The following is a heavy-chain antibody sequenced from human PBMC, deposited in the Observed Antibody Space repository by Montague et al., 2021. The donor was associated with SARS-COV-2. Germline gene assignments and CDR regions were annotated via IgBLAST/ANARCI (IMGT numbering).Heavy chain of an antibody. CDR1: GDSDGVNTLT. CDR3: ARDPRYSLSWSFDY. J-gene: IGHJ4*02. V-gene: IGHV6-1*01. Sequence: CAISGDSDGVNTLTRNWNKHTSELHSHRQLISHYRPKKNNDYAVXVKSRMTISPDTSKNQFSLQLSSVTPEDRAVYYCARDPRYSLSWSFDYWGQGTLVTVSS. D-gene: IGHD6-13*01. CDR2: SHYRPKKNN.